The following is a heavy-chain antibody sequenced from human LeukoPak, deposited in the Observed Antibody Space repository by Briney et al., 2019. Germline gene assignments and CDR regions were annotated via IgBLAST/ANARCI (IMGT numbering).Heavy chain of an antibody. CDR2: ISYDGSNK. CDR3: ARGSSVGAPDY. V-gene: IGHV3-30*03. CDR1: GFTFSSYG. J-gene: IGHJ4*02. Sequence: GGSLRLSCTASGFTFSSYGMHWVRQAPGKGLEWVAVISYDGSNKYYADSVKGRFTISRDNSKNTLYLQMNSLRAEDTAVYYCARGSSVGAPDYWGQGTLVTVSS. D-gene: IGHD1-26*01.